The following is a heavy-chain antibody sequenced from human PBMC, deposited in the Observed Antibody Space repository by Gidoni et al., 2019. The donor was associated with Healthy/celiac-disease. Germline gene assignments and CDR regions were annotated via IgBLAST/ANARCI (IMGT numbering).Heavy chain of an antibody. D-gene: IGHD1-20*01. J-gene: IGHJ6*02. CDR1: GFTVSSNY. V-gene: IGHV3-53*01. Sequence: EVQLVESGGGLIQPGGSLRLSCAASGFTVSSNYMSWVRQAPGKGLEWVSVIYSGGSTYYADSVKGRFTISRDNSKNTLYLQMNSLRAEDTAVYYCARGFEVITSVSYLDYGMDVWGQGTTVTVSS. CDR2: IYSGGST. CDR3: ARGFEVITSVSYLDYGMDV.